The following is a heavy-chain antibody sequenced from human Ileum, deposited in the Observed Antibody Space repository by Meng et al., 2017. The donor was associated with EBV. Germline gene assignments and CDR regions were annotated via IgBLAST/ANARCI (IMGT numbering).Heavy chain of an antibody. V-gene: IGHV3-15*01. D-gene: IGHD3-10*01. Sequence: EGQLVESGGGLVKPGGSLRLSCAASGFTFSNSWMSWVRQAPGKGLEWVGRIKSKSDGGTTDYAAPVKGRFSISRDDSTNTLFLQMNSLQTEDTAVYYCTDQIYYGRGQGTMVTVSS. CDR3: TDQIYYG. CDR2: IKSKSDGGTT. J-gene: IGHJ3*01. CDR1: GFTFSNSW.